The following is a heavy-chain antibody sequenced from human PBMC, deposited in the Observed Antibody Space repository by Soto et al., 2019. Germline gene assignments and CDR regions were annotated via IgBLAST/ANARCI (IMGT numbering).Heavy chain of an antibody. CDR3: ARLVGATVSTFDY. Sequence: SETLSLTCAVYGGSFSCYYWSWIGQPPGKGLEWIGEINHSGSTNYNPSLKSRVTISVDTSKNQFSLKLSSVTAADTAVYYCARLVGATVSTFDYWGQGTLVTVSS. CDR2: INHSGST. D-gene: IGHD1-26*01. CDR1: GGSFSCYY. J-gene: IGHJ4*02. V-gene: IGHV4-34*01.